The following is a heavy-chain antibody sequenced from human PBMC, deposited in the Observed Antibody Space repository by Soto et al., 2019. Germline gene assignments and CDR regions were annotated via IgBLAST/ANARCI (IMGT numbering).Heavy chain of an antibody. D-gene: IGHD5-18*01. CDR1: GFTFRSYA. CDR2: ISGSDGRT. V-gene: IGHV3-23*01. Sequence: GGSLKLSCAASGFTFRSYAMSWVRKAPGKGLEWVSTISGSDGRTYSTDSVKGRFTISRDNSRNTAYLQMNSLRVEDTAVYYCAKGVSQYTPLALFDYWGRGTLVTVSS. J-gene: IGHJ4*02. CDR3: AKGVSQYTPLALFDY.